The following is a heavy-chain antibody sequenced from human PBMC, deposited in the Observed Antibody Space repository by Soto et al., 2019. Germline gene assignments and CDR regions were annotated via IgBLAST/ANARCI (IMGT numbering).Heavy chain of an antibody. CDR2: HYSGGST. J-gene: IGHJ5*02. CDR1: GFSVSSNY. Sequence: GGSLRLSCALSGFSVSSNYLSWVRRAPGKGLEWVSVHYSGGSTYYADSVQGRFTISRDKSNNTLYLQMRRVRAEDTAVYFCARHRHPRGTVGATSPLDPWGQGTQVTVSS. CDR3: ARHRHPRGTVGATSPLDP. D-gene: IGHD1-26*01. V-gene: IGHV3-53*01.